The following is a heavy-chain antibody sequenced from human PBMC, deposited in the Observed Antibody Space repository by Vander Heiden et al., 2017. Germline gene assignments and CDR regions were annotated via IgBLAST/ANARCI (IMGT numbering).Heavy chain of an antibody. CDR1: GFTFSSYA. D-gene: IGHD4-17*01. Sequence: EVQLLESGGGLVQPGGSLRLSCAASGFTFSSYAMSWVRQAPGKGLEWVSAISGSVGSTYYAASVKGRFTISRDNSKNTLYLQMNSLRAEDTAVYYCAKAAYGDYGFDYWGQGTLVTVSS. CDR3: AKAAYGDYGFDY. J-gene: IGHJ4*02. V-gene: IGHV3-23*01. CDR2: ISGSVGST.